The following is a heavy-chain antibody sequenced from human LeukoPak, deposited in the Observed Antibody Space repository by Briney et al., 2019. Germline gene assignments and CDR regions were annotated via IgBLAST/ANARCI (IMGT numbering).Heavy chain of an antibody. V-gene: IGHV3-30*18. CDR1: GFTFSSYG. CDR3: AKPGAD. J-gene: IGHJ4*02. CDR2: ISYDGSNK. Sequence: GGSLRLSCAASGFTFSSYGMHWVRQAPGKGLEWVAVISYDGSNKYYADSVKGRFTISRDNSKNTPYLQMNSLRAEDTAVYYCAKPGADWGQGTLVTVSS. D-gene: IGHD7-27*01.